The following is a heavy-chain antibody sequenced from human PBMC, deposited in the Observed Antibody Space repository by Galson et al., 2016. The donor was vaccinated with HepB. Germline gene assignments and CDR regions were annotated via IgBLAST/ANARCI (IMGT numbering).Heavy chain of an antibody. CDR3: AKDGSYSGNLHGYFDY. CDR2: IGGFSSPV. V-gene: IGHV3-48*04. Sequence: SLRLSCAASGFTFTSYSMSWVCQAPGKGLEWVSLIGGFSSPVYYADSVRGRFTISRDNADNSLSLQMNSLSGDDTALYYCAKDGSYSGNLHGYFDYWGQGTLVTGSS. D-gene: IGHD1-26*01. CDR1: GFTFTSYS. J-gene: IGHJ4*02.